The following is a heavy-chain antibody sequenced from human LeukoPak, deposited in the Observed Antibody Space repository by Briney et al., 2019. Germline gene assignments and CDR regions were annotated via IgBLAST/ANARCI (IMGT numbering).Heavy chain of an antibody. Sequence: SETLSLTCAVSGGSISSGGYSWSRIRQPPGKGLEWIGYIYHSGSTYYNPSLKSRVTISVDRSKNQFSLKLSSVTAADTAVYYCASRYYYDSSGYYYGPDYWGQGTLVTVSS. CDR3: ASRYYYDSSGYYYGPDY. CDR1: GGSISSGGYS. D-gene: IGHD3-22*01. V-gene: IGHV4-30-2*01. J-gene: IGHJ4*02. CDR2: IYHSGST.